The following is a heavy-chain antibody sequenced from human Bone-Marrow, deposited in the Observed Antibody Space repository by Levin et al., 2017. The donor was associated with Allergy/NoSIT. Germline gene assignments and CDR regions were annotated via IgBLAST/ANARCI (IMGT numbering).Heavy chain of an antibody. CDR2: IKSKTDGETI. J-gene: IGHJ4*02. CDR1: GFTFSDAW. D-gene: IGHD1-26*01. CDR3: TTDVGGPLGC. V-gene: IGHV3-15*07. Sequence: PGGSLRLSCEASGFTFSDAWMNWVRQAPGKGLEWVGRIKSKTDGETIDYSSPVKGRFTISRDDSKNTLYLQMNSLKSEDTGVYYCTTDVGGPLGCWGQGTLVTVSS.